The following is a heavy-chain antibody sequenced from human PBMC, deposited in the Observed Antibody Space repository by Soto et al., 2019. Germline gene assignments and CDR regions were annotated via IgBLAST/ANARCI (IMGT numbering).Heavy chain of an antibody. J-gene: IGHJ4*03. Sequence: ASVKVSCKASGYTFTHYYIHWVRQAPGQGLEWMGIINPNGGSTTYAQKFRAGVTMTRDTSTSTVYMELSNLRSDDSAVYYCATSVNSAMAFDYWGQGTMVTVSS. CDR1: GYTFTHYY. CDR3: ATSVNSAMAFDY. V-gene: IGHV1-46*01. D-gene: IGHD5-18*01. CDR2: INPNGGST.